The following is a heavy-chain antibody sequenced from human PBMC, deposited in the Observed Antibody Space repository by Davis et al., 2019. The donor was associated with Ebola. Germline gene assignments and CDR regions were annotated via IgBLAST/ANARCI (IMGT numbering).Heavy chain of an antibody. CDR3: AHSFTGPDIVVVPAAIDAFDI. Sequence: SGPTLVKPTQTLTLTCTFSGFSLSTSGVGVGWIRQPPGKALEWLALIYWDDDKRYSPSLKSRLTITKDTSKNQVVLTMTNMDPVDTATYYCAHSFTGPDIVVVPAAIDAFDIWGQGTMVTVSS. D-gene: IGHD2-2*01. CDR1: GFSLSTSGVG. J-gene: IGHJ3*02. CDR2: IYWDDDK. V-gene: IGHV2-5*02.